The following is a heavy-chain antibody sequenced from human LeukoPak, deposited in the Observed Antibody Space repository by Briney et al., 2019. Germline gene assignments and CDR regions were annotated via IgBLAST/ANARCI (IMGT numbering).Heavy chain of an antibody. V-gene: IGHV4-39*01. J-gene: IGHJ4*02. D-gene: IGHD2-15*01. CDR2: IYYSGIT. Sequence: SETLSLTCTVSGDSISSSNYYWSWLRQPPGKELEWIGTIYYSGITNYSPSLKSRVTISVDTSNNQFSLKLSSVTAADTAVYYCARHPFATPFDYWGRGTLLTVSS. CDR1: GDSISSSNYY. CDR3: ARHPFATPFDY.